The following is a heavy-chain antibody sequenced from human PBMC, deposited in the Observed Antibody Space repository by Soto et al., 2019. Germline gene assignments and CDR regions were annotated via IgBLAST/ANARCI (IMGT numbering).Heavy chain of an antibody. CDR1: GGTFSSYA. V-gene: IGHV1-69*12. J-gene: IGHJ4*02. CDR3: ARGGDCISTSCYDPFDY. D-gene: IGHD2-2*01. CDR2: IIPIFGTA. Sequence: QVQLVQSGAEVKKPGSSVKVSCKASGGTFSSYAISWVRQAPGQGLEWMGGIIPIFGTANYAQKFQGRVTITADESTSTAYMELSSLRSEDTAVYYCARGGDCISTSCYDPFDYWGQGTLVTVSS.